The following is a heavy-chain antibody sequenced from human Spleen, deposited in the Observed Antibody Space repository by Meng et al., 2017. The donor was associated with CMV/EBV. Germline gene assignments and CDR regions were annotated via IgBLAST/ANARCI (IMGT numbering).Heavy chain of an antibody. J-gene: IGHJ4*02. D-gene: IGHD4-17*01. CDR2: VGAENGET. CDR1: GSKFDIYG. CDR3: ARAGAAVTTNFDF. Sequence: KASGSKFDIYGITWVRQAPGQGLEWVGWVGAENGETNYGQKFQGRVTVTADTFTKTAYMEMRSLRSDDSAIYYCARAGAAVTTNFDFWGQGTLVTVSS. V-gene: IGHV1-18*01.